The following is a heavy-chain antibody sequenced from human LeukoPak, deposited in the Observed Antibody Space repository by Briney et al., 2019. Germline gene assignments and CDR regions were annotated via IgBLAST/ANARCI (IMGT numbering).Heavy chain of an antibody. CDR1: GFTFTPYA. V-gene: IGHV3-30*04. CDR3: AGSWSPYDAFDI. D-gene: IGHD6-13*01. CDR2: ISFDGSNK. Sequence: GGSLRLSCAASGFTFTPYAMHWVRQAPGKGLEWVAVISFDGSNKYYADSVKGRFTISRDNSKNTLYLQMNSLRAEDTAVYYCAGSWSPYDAFDIWGQGTMVTVSS. J-gene: IGHJ3*02.